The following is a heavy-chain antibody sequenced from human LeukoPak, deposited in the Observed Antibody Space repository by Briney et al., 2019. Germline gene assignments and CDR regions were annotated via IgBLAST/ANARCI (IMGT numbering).Heavy chain of an antibody. J-gene: IGHJ6*03. Sequence: PGGSLRLSCAASGFTFSSYWMSWVRQAPGKGLEWVANIKQDGSEKYYVDSVKGRFTISRDNAKNSLYLQMNSLRAEDTAVYYCARGQSGTPTLYYYYYMDVWGKGTTVTVSS. CDR3: ARGQSGTPTLYYYYYMDV. CDR2: IKQDGSEK. CDR1: GFTFSSYW. D-gene: IGHD1-7*01. V-gene: IGHV3-7*01.